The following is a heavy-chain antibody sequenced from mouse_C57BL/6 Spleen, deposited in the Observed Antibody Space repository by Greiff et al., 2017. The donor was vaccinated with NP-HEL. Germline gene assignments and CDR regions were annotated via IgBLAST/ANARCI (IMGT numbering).Heavy chain of an antibody. CDR2: IHPSDSDT. CDR1: GYTFTSYW. J-gene: IGHJ2*01. D-gene: IGHD3-2*02. Sequence: QVQLKQPGAELVKPGASVKVSCKASGYTFTSYWMHWVKQRPGQGLEWIGRIHPSDSDTNYNQKFKGKATLTVDKSSSTAYMQLSSLTSEDSAVYYCAIEDSYARTAQATWGQGTTLTVSS. CDR3: AIEDSYARTAQAT. V-gene: IGHV1-74*01.